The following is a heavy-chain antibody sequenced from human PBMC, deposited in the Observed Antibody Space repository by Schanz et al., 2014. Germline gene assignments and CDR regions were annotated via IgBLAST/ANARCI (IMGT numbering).Heavy chain of an antibody. J-gene: IGHJ4*02. Sequence: VHLVESGGGLSRPGGSLRLSCAASGFTFSSSGMHWVRQAPGKGLEWVAFIRYDGSSKYYADSVKGRFTISRDNSENTLYLQMISLRAEDTAVYYCAKLDGYAYGSMGQEYFDYWGQGTLVAVSS. CDR3: AKLDGYAYGSMGQEYFDY. D-gene: IGHD5-18*01. CDR2: IRYDGSSK. CDR1: GFTFSSSG. V-gene: IGHV3-30*02.